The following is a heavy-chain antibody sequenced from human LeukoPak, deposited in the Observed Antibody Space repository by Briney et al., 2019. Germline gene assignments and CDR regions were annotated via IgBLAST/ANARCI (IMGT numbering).Heavy chain of an antibody. Sequence: ASETLSLTCTVSGGSLSTYYWSWIRQPPGKGLEWIGYIYYTGSTNYNPSLKSRATISVDASNNQFSLKLSSVTAADTAVYYCARHPSAVAGKTFDCWGQGTLVTVSS. J-gene: IGHJ4*02. CDR3: ARHPSAVAGKTFDC. D-gene: IGHD6-19*01. CDR2: IYYTGST. CDR1: GGSLSTYY. V-gene: IGHV4-59*08.